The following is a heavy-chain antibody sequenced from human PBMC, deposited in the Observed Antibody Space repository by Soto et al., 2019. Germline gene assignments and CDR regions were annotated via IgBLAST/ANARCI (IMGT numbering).Heavy chain of an antibody. CDR1: GYTLTSYS. J-gene: IGHJ4*02. V-gene: IGHV1-46*01. CDR2: INPSGDNI. CDR3: ARDPQGYCSGGRCYHFDY. D-gene: IGHD2-15*01. Sequence: QVQLVQSGAEVKKPGASVRVSCKASGYTLTSYSMHWVRQAPGQGLEWMGIINPSGDNIRYAHNFQGRVTMTRDTSTSTVYLELSSLRSEDTAIYYCARDPQGYCSGGRCYHFDYWGQGTLVTVSS.